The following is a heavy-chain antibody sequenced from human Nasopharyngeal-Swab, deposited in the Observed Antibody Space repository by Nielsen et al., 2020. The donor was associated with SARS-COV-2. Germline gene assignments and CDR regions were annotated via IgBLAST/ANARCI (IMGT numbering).Heavy chain of an antibody. CDR1: GGSISSYY. CDR2: IYYSGST. Sequence: SETLSLTCTVSGGSISSYYWGWIRQPPGKGLEWTGSIYYSGSTYYNPSLKSRVTISVDTSKNQFSLKLSSVTAADTAVYYCAREPGRYFDWLLTNNWFDPWGQGTLVTVSS. J-gene: IGHJ5*02. V-gene: IGHV4-39*07. D-gene: IGHD3-9*01. CDR3: AREPGRYFDWLLTNNWFDP.